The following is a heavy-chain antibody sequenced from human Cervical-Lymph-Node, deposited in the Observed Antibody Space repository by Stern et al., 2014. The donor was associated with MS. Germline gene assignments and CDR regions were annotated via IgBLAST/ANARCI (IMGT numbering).Heavy chain of an antibody. Sequence: QVQLQESGPGLVKPSQTLSLTCTVSGGSIRSGSYYWSWIRQPAGKGLEWIGRVYTRGTIDYNPSLQSRYTIAVGTSNKQFSRNLSSVTAADTAVYYCARASLQLSYYYVMDVWGQGTTVTVSS. CDR3: ARASLQLSYYYVMDV. J-gene: IGHJ6*02. D-gene: IGHD5-18*01. V-gene: IGHV4-61*02. CDR1: GGSIRSGSYY. CDR2: VYTRGTI.